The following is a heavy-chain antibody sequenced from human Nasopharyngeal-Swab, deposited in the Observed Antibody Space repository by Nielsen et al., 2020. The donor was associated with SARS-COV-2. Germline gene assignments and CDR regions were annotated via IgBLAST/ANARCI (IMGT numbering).Heavy chain of an antibody. CDR1: GYTFTSYY. J-gene: IGHJ4*02. Sequence: ASVKVSCKASGYTFTSYYMHWVRQAPGQGLEWMGIINPSGGSTSYAQKFQGRVTMTRDTSTSTVYMELSSLRSEDTAVYYCERGHSRIIVVVPWRKGYFDYWGQGTLVTVSS. CDR2: INPSGGST. CDR3: ERGHSRIIVVVPWRKGYFDY. D-gene: IGHD2-2*01. V-gene: IGHV1-46*01.